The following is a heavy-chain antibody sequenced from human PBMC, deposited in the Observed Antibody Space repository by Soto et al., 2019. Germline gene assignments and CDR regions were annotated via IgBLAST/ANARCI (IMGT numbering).Heavy chain of an antibody. Sequence: ASVKVSCKASGYIFTRCAIHWVRQAPGQSLEWLGWTNIGNGDTKYSENFEGRVTITRDISATTAYMELSSLRSEDTALYYCARDRQLNNWFDPWGQGTLVTVSS. J-gene: IGHJ5*02. CDR3: ARDRQLNNWFDP. CDR2: TNIGNGDT. CDR1: GYIFTRCA. V-gene: IGHV1-3*04. D-gene: IGHD6-6*01.